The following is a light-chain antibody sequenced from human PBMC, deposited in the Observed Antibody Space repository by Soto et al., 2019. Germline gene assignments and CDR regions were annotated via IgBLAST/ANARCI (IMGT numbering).Light chain of an antibody. CDR1: QSISRW. V-gene: IGKV1-5*03. CDR3: QHYNSFPYT. Sequence: DIQMTQSPSTLSASVGDRVTITCRASQSISRWLAWYHQKPGKAPKLLIYKASSLESGVPSRFSGSGSGTEFTLTISSLQPDDFETYYCQHYNSFPYTFGQGTKVDIK. J-gene: IGKJ2*01. CDR2: KAS.